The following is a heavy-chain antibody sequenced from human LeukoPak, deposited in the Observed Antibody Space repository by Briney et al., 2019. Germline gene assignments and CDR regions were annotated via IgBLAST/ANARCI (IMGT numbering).Heavy chain of an antibody. Sequence: PSETLSLTCTVSGDSISSDIYSWGWIRQPPGKGLEWIGTIYYGGSTYYNPSLKSRVTISVDRSKNQFSLNLSSVTAADTAVYYCARLYSGSYYERDYWGQGTLVTVSS. CDR2: IYYGGST. J-gene: IGHJ4*02. D-gene: IGHD1-26*01. V-gene: IGHV4-39*01. CDR1: GDSISSDIYS. CDR3: ARLYSGSYYERDY.